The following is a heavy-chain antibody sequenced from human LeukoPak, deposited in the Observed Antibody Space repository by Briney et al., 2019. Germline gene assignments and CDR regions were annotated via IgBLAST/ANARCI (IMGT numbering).Heavy chain of an antibody. V-gene: IGHV3-73*01. CDR2: VRSRANSYAT. Sequence: PGGSLKLSCAASGFTFSGSAMHWVRQASGKGLEWVGRVRSRANSYATTYAASVKGRFSISRDDSKNTAFLEMNSLKTEDTAVYYCTTHYYDSSCYHYGAFDYWRQGTLVTVSS. CDR1: GFTFSGSA. J-gene: IGHJ4*02. CDR3: TTHYYDSSCYHYGAFDY. D-gene: IGHD3-22*01.